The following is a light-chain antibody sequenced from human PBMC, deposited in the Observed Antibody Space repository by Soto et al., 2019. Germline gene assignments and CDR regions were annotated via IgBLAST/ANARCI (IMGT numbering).Light chain of an antibody. CDR1: QSLLHSNGYNY. Sequence: DIVMTQSQLSLPVTPGEPASISCRSSQSLLHSNGYNYLDWYLQKPGQSPQLLIYLCSNRASGVPDRFSGSGSGTDFTLKISRVEAEDVGVYYCMQALQTPWTFGQGTKVEIK. CDR2: LCS. CDR3: MQALQTPWT. V-gene: IGKV2-28*01. J-gene: IGKJ1*01.